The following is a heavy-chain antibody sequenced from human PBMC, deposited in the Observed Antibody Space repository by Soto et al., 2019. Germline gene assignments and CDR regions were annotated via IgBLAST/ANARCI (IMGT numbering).Heavy chain of an antibody. D-gene: IGHD6-13*01. V-gene: IGHV4-34*01. Sequence: PXETLSLTCSVYGVSFSGYYWSWIRQPPGKGLEWIGEINHSGSTNYNPSLKSRVTISVDTSKNQFSLKLSSVTAADTAVYYCARVKPPMYSSSWDNWFDPWGQGTLVTVYS. CDR2: INHSGST. CDR3: ARVKPPMYSSSWDNWFDP. J-gene: IGHJ5*02. CDR1: GVSFSGYY.